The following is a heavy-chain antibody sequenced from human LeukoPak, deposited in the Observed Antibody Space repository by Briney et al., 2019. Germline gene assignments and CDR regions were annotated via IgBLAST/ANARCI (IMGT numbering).Heavy chain of an antibody. Sequence: GGSLRLSCAASGFTFSSYGMHWVRQAPGKGLEWVAVISYDGSNKYYADSVKGRFTISRDNYKNTLYLQMNSLRAEDTAVYYCANLGDYGDYDNWFDPWGQGTLVTVPS. CDR1: GFTFSSYG. D-gene: IGHD4-17*01. J-gene: IGHJ5*02. V-gene: IGHV3-30*18. CDR3: ANLGDYGDYDNWFDP. CDR2: ISYDGSNK.